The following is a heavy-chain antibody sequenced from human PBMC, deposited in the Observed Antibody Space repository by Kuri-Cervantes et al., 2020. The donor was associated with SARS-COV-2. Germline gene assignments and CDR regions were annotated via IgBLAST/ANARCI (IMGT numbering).Heavy chain of an antibody. CDR2: ISSSSSYI. V-gene: IGHV3-21*04. D-gene: IGHD6-13*01. Sequence: GESLKISCAASGFTFSSYSMNWVRQAPGKGLEWVSSISSSSSYIYYADSVKGRFTISRDNSKNTLYLQMNSLRAEDTAVYYCAKDGTGYSSGWYAEPTEYYFDYWGQGTLVTVSS. CDR1: GFTFSSYS. CDR3: AKDGTGYSSGWYAEPTEYYFDY. J-gene: IGHJ4*02.